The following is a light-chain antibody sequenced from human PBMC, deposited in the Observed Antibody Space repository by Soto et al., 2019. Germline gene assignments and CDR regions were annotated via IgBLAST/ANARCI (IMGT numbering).Light chain of an antibody. CDR3: QEYTRAPFT. J-gene: IGKJ3*01. V-gene: IGKV1-27*01. Sequence: DIQMTQSPSSLSASVGDRVTITCPASQGIDTYLAWYQQKPGQVPKLLIYAASTLQSGVPSRFSGSGSGTDFTHTISSLQPEDVANYFCQEYTRAPFTFGPGTKVDI. CDR2: AAS. CDR1: QGIDTY.